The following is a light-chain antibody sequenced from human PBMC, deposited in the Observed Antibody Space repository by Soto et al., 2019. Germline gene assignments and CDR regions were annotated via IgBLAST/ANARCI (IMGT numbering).Light chain of an antibody. J-gene: IGLJ1*01. V-gene: IGLV2-14*01. CDR1: TSDGGGYKY. CDR3: SSYTSSSIDYV. Sequence: ALTQPASLSGSPGQSITISCTGTTSDGGGYKYVSWYQQHPGKAPKLMIYEVSNRPSGVSNRFSGSKSGNTASLTISGLQAEDEADYYCSSYTSSSIDYVFGTGTKVTVL. CDR2: EVS.